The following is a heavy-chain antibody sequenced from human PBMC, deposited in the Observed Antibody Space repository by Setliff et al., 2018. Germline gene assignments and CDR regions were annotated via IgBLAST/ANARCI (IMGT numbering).Heavy chain of an antibody. CDR1: GDFISSGSYY. CDR3: SRDPGYPSGVAGGFDT. J-gene: IGHJ3*02. V-gene: IGHV4-61*09. D-gene: IGHD2-2*03. Sequence: SETLSLTCSLSGDFISSGSYYWSWIRQTAGNGLEWIGHVSSRGNTNYNPSLKSRFTISIDTSSKHFSLILTSVTAADTAVYFCSRDPGYPSGVAGGFDTWGQGTTVTVSS. CDR2: VSSRGNT.